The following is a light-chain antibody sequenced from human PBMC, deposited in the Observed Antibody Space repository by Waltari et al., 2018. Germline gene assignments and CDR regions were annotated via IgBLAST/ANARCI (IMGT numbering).Light chain of an antibody. CDR3: QQRTIWSGT. CDR2: DAS. V-gene: IGKV3-11*01. CDR1: QSISTY. J-gene: IGKJ1*01. Sequence: VVVTQSPATLSLSPGERATLSCRASQSISTYLAWYQQKPGQAPRLLIYDASNWATGIPARFSGSGSGTDFTLTISSLEPEDFAVYYCQQRTIWSGTFGQGTKVEIK.